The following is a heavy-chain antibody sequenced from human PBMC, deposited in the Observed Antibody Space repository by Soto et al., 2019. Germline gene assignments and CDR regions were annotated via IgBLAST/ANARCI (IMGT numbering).Heavy chain of an antibody. D-gene: IGHD3-10*01. V-gene: IGHV4-4*07. Sequence: QVQLQESGPGLVKPSETLSLTCTVSGGSISGYHWSWMRQPAGKGLEWIGRIYTSGSTNYNPSLQSRLTMSVDTSKNQFSLELSSVTAADTAVYYCARGKTLGSGSYFQQSWFDPWGQGTRVTVSS. CDR1: GGSISGYH. CDR3: ARGKTLGSGSYFQQSWFDP. CDR2: IYTSGST. J-gene: IGHJ5*02.